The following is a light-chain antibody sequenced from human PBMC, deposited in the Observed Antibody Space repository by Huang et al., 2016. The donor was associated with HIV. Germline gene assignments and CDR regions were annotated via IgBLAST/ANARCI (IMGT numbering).Light chain of an antibody. Sequence: DIQMTQSPSSLSASVGDRVTITCRASPTITSFLHWYQQKPGKAPKLLIYAASSLQSGVQSRLSGSGSGTSFTLTINTLQPEDFATYYCQQSSSTPFTFGPGTRVDIK. CDR1: PTITSF. J-gene: IGKJ3*01. V-gene: IGKV1-39*01. CDR2: AAS. CDR3: QQSSSTPFT.